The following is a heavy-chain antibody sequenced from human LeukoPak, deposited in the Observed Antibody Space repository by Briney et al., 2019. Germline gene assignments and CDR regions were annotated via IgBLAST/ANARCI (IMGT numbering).Heavy chain of an antibody. Sequence: SETLSLTCTVSGGSVSSYYWSWIRQPAGKGLEWIGRIYTSGSTNYNPSLKSRVTMSVDTSKNQFSLKLSSVTAADTAVYYCARDQAVAGTSHFDYWGQGTLVTVSS. CDR3: ARDQAVAGTSHFDY. CDR2: IYTSGST. D-gene: IGHD6-19*01. J-gene: IGHJ4*02. V-gene: IGHV4-4*07. CDR1: GGSVSSYY.